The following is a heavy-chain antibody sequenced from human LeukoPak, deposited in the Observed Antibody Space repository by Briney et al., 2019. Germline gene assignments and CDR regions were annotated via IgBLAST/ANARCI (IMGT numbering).Heavy chain of an antibody. D-gene: IGHD3-10*01. CDR3: ARERRGFVDY. CDR2: IYSGGST. Sequence: PGGSLRLSCAASRFTVSSNYMSWVRQAPGKGLEWVSVIYSGGSTYYADSVKGRFTISRDNSKNTLYLQMNSLRAEDTAVYYCARERRGFVDYWGQGTLVTVSS. J-gene: IGHJ4*02. V-gene: IGHV3-53*01. CDR1: RFTVSSNY.